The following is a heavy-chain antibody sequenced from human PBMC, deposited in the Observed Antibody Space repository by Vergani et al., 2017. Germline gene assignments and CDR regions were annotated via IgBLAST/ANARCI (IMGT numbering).Heavy chain of an antibody. V-gene: IGHV4-4*02. J-gene: IGHJ6*03. CDR3: ARGYCSGGSCYSHYDYMDV. Sequence: QVQLQESGPGLVKPSGTLSLTCAVSGGSLSSSNWWSWVRQPPGKGLEWIGEIYHSGSTNYNPSLKSRVTRSVDKSKNQFSLKLSSVTAADTAVYYCARGYCSGGSCYSHYDYMDVWGKGTTVSVSS. D-gene: IGHD2-15*01. CDR2: IYHSGST. CDR1: GGSLSSSNW.